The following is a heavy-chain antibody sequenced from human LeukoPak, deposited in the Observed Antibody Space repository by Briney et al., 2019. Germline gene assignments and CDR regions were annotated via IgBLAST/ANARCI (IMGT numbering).Heavy chain of an antibody. CDR1: GFTFSSYG. CDR2: IRYDGSNK. Sequence: PGGSLRLSCAASGFTFSSYGMHWVRQAPGKGLEWVAFIRYDGSNKYYADSVKGRFTISRDNSKNTLYLQMNSLRAEDTAVYYCAKDLGLWFGELPNPFDYWGQGTLVTVSS. CDR3: AKDLGLWFGELPNPFDY. D-gene: IGHD3-10*01. V-gene: IGHV3-30*02. J-gene: IGHJ4*02.